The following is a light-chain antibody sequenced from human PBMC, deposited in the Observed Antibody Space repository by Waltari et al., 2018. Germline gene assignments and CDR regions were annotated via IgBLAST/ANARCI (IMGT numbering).Light chain of an antibody. V-gene: IGLV2-14*03. CDR1: CSAGGGYNF. J-gene: IGLJ2*01. Sequence: QSALTQPASVSGSPGQSIAISCAGSCSAGGGYNFVTWYQQQPGKAPKTMIYDVTKRPSGFSDRFSGSKSGNTASLTISGLQAEDEGDYYCGSYRYGSSLVFGGGTRLTVL. CDR2: DVT. CDR3: GSYRYGSSLV.